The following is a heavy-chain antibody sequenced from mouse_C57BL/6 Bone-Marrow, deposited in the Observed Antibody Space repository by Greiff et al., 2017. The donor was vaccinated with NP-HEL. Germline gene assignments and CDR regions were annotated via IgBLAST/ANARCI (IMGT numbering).Heavy chain of an antibody. CDR2: ISYDGSN. CDR3: ARRDWD. J-gene: IGHJ3*01. D-gene: IGHD4-1*01. Sequence: EVQLQQSGPGLVKPSQSLSLTCSVTGYSITSGYYWNWIRQFPGNKLEWMGYISYDGSNNYNPSLKNRISITRDTSKNQFFLKLNSVTTEDTAKYYCARRDWDWGQGTLVTVSA. V-gene: IGHV3-6*01. CDR1: GYSITSGYY.